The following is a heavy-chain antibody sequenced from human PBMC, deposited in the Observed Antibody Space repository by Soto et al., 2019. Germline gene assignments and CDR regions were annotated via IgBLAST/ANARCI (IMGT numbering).Heavy chain of an antibody. CDR2: VSGNGGTT. V-gene: IGHV3-23*01. J-gene: IGHJ4*02. CDR3: AKGKAHTLFGVDTLFDY. Sequence: GRSLRLSCAPSAFPVGSHATSWVRQAPGKGLEWVSLVSGNGGTTNYADSVRGRFTISRDNSQQTLYLQMNSLRAEDTAIYYCAKGKAHTLFGVDTLFDYWGQGTLVTVSS. D-gene: IGHD3-3*01. CDR1: AFPVGSHA.